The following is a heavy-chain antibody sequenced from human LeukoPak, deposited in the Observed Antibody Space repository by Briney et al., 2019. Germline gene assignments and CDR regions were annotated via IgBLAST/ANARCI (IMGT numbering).Heavy chain of an antibody. CDR3: ARAYSHTRLRYFDWLPGGGNWFDP. V-gene: IGHV1-69*13. D-gene: IGHD3-9*01. Sequence: GASVKVSCKASGGTFSSYAISWVRQAPGQGLEWMGGIIPIFGTANYAQKFQGRVTITADESTGTAYMELSSLRSEDTAVYYCARAYSHTRLRYFDWLPGGGNWFDPWGQGTLVTVSS. J-gene: IGHJ5*02. CDR2: IIPIFGTA. CDR1: GGTFSSYA.